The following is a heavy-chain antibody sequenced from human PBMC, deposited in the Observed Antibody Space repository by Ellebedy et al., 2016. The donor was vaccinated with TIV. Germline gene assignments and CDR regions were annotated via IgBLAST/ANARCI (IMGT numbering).Heavy chain of an antibody. CDR1: GYTFTSFG. Sequence: AASVKVSCKASGYTFTSFGITWVRHAPGQGPEWMGWIGTYSGHTNYARKFQGRVTMTTDTFTSTAYMELRSLRSDDTAVYYCARNTPMAEYFDYWGQGTLVTVSS. CDR2: IGTYSGHT. J-gene: IGHJ4*02. D-gene: IGHD5-18*01. CDR3: ARNTPMAEYFDY. V-gene: IGHV1-18*01.